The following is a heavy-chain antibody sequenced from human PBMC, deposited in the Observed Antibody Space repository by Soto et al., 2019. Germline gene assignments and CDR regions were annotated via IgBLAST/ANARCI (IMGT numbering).Heavy chain of an antibody. J-gene: IGHJ5*02. CDR2: IYWHDDK. CDR1: GFSPSTSGVG. V-gene: IGHV2-5*01. D-gene: IGHD1-26*01. Sequence: QITLKESRPTLVNPTQTLTLTCTFSGFSPSTSGVGVGWFRQPPGKALEWLALIYWHDDKRYSPSLKSRLTITKDTTKNQVVLTMTNMDPVDTATYYCARTARLGGTMNWFDPWGQGTLGTVSS. CDR3: ARTARLGGTMNWFDP.